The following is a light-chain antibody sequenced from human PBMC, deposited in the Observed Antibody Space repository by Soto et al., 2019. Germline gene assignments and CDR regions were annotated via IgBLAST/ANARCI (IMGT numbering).Light chain of an antibody. J-gene: IGLJ3*02. CDR1: SSNIGSET. Sequence: QSVLTQPPSASGTPEQRVTISCSGSSSNIGSETVNWYQQVPGTAPKLLIYANNQRPSGVPDRFSVSKSGTSASLAIGGLQSEDEADYYCAAWDDSLKGWVFGGGTKLTVL. CDR2: ANN. CDR3: AAWDDSLKGWV. V-gene: IGLV1-44*01.